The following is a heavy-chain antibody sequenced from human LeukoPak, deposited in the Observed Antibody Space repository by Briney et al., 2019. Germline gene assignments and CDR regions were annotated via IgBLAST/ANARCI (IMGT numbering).Heavy chain of an antibody. D-gene: IGHD5-24*01. J-gene: IGHJ4*02. CDR3: ARGRDGYNFLNRGEYYYFDY. CDR2: FYTSGST. CDR1: GGSISSGSYY. V-gene: IGHV4-61*02. Sequence: SETLSLTCTVSGGSISSGSYYWSWIRQPAGKGLEWIGRFYTSGSTNHNPSLKSRVTISVDTSKNQFSLKLNPATAADTAVYYCARGRDGYNFLNRGEYYYFDYWGQGTLVTVSS.